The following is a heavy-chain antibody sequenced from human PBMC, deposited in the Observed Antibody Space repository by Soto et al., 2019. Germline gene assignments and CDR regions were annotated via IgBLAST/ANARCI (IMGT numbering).Heavy chain of an antibody. V-gene: IGHV1-8*01. D-gene: IGHD6-19*01. CDR1: GYTFTSYD. Sequence: QVQLVQSGAEVKKPGASVKVPCKASGYTFTSYDINWVRQATGQGLEWMGWMNPNTGNTGYAQNFQGRVTMTRNTSITTAYMELSSLRSEDTAVYYCARERAVAGFDYWGQGTLVTVSS. J-gene: IGHJ4*02. CDR3: ARERAVAGFDY. CDR2: MNPNTGNT.